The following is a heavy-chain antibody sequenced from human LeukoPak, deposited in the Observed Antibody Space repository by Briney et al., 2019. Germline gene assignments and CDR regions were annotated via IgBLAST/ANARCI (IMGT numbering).Heavy chain of an antibody. CDR2: IYYTGST. V-gene: IGHV4-59*01. CDR3: ARDHLSRGWFVP. D-gene: IGHD3-10*01. J-gene: IGHJ5*02. CDR1: RGSISSYY. Sequence: SETLSLTCTVSRGSISSYYWTWIRQPPGKGLEWLGYIYYTGSTNYNPSLKSRVTISVDTSKNLFSLQLSSVTAADTAVYYCARDHLSRGWFVPWGQCTLVTVSS.